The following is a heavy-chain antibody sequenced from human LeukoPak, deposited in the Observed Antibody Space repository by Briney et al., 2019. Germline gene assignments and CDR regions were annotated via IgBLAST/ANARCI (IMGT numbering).Heavy chain of an antibody. J-gene: IGHJ3*02. CDR3: ARGRYCSADICSGGDAFDI. V-gene: IGHV4-4*07. D-gene: IGHD2-15*01. CDR1: GGSINDYY. Sequence: SGTLSLTCTVSGGSINDYYWSWVRQPAGKGLEWMGRIYTRGSTNYNPSLKSRVTMSVDTSKNQFSLKLSSVTAADTALYYCARGRYCSADICSGGDAFDIWGQGTMVSVSS. CDR2: IYTRGST.